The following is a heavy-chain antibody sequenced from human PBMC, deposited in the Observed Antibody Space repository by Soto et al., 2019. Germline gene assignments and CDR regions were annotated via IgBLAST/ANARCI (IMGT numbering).Heavy chain of an antibody. CDR3: ARASMYIWNDH. D-gene: IGHD1-20*01. Sequence: QVPLVQSGAEVKRPGASVKVSCEASGYTFTTYDINWVRQASGQGLEWMGCVNPSSGNTVYAQKFHVRVTMTRDTSISTAYMELSSLKSDDTAIYYCARASMYIWNDHWGQGTLVTVSS. CDR1: GYTFTTYD. V-gene: IGHV1-8*02. CDR2: VNPSSGNT. J-gene: IGHJ5*02.